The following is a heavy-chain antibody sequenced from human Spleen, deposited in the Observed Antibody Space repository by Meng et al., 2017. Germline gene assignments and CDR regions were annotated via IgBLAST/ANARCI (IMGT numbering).Heavy chain of an antibody. CDR1: GFTFSYYY. D-gene: IGHD3-9*01. J-gene: IGHJ4*02. V-gene: IGHV3-22*01. Sequence: GESLKISCAASGFTFSYYYMSGVRQAPGKGLEWVGFIRNKANGGTTEYAASVKGRSTISRDDSKSIAYLQMNSLKTEDTAVYYYTRAMADILTGYYDKLRTYFDYWGQGTLVTVSS. CDR3: TRAMADILTGYYDKLRTYFDY. CDR2: IRNKANGGTT.